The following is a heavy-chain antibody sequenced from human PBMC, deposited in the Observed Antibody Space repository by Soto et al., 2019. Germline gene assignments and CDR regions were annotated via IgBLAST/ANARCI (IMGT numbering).Heavy chain of an antibody. Sequence: GGSLRLSCAASGFTFSTSWMHWVRQAAGKGLVWVAVIKSDGSTTYYADSVKGRFTISRDNSKNTLYLQMNSLRAEDTAVYYCAKPVGWRFLEWFSGMDVWGQGTTVTVSS. CDR2: IKSDGSTT. CDR1: GFTFSTSW. J-gene: IGHJ6*02. D-gene: IGHD3-3*01. V-gene: IGHV3-30*18. CDR3: AKPVGWRFLEWFSGMDV.